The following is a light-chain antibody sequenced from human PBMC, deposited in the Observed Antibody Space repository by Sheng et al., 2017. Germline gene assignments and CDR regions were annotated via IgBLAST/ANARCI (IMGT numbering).Light chain of an antibody. CDR1: QSVSSN. CDR3: QQSGSSLT. CDR2: GAS. J-gene: IGKJ4*01. Sequence: EIVLTQSPGTLSVSPGERATLSCRASQSVSSNLAWYQQKPGQAPRLLMNGASSRATGTPDRFSGSGSGTDFTLTISRLEPEDFAVYYCQQSGSSLTFGGGTKVEIK. V-gene: IGKV3-20*01.